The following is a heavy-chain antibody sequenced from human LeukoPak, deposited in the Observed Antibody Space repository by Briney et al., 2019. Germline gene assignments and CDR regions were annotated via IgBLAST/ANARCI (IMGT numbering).Heavy chain of an antibody. CDR3: ARGYYYDSSGYYSTFDY. V-gene: IGHV3-30*19. Sequence: GRSLRLSCAASGFTFSSYGMHWVRQAPGQGLEWVAVISYDGSNKYYADSVKGRFTISRDNSKNTLYLQMNSLRADDTAVYYCARGYYYDSSGYYSTFDYWGQGTLVTVSS. CDR2: ISYDGSNK. CDR1: GFTFSSYG. J-gene: IGHJ4*02. D-gene: IGHD3-22*01.